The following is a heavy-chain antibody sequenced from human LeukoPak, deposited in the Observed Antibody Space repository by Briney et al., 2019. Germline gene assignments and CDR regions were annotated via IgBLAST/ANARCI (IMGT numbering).Heavy chain of an antibody. J-gene: IGHJ4*02. V-gene: IGHV4-34*01. CDR3: ARRPRSSGSDDGPSGLDY. Sequence: SETLSLTCAVYGESFSGHYWSWIRQSPGKGLEWIGESNHGGSTKYNPSLKSRVTISVDTSKNQFSLRLSSVTAADTAVYYCARRPRSSGSDDGPSGLDYWGQGTRVTVSS. CDR2: SNHGGST. CDR1: GESFSGHY. D-gene: IGHD3-22*01.